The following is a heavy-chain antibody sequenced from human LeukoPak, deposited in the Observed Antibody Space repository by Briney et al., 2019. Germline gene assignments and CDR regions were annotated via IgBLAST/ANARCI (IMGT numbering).Heavy chain of an antibody. J-gene: IGHJ4*02. CDR1: GFTFSSYS. V-gene: IGHV3-21*01. D-gene: IGHD5/OR15-5a*01. Sequence: KSGGSLRLSCAASGFTFSSYSMNWVRQAPGKGLEWVSSISSSSSYIYYADSVKGRFTISRDNAKNSLYLQMNSLRAEDTAVYYCARNNIYEGGEDYWGQGTLVTVSS. CDR3: ARNNIYEGGEDY. CDR2: ISSSSSYI.